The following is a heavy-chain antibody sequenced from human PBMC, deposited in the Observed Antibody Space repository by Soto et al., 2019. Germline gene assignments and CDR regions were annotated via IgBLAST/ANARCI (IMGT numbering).Heavy chain of an antibody. CDR1: GDSINSGSYY. CDR3: ARHSPRSVNRLLGKNNWFDP. V-gene: IGHV4-39*01. Sequence: PSETLSLTCAVSGDSINSGSYYWGWIRQPPGKGLEWIASIYYGGSTYYNPSLKSRVTLSVDTSKNHFSLRLRSVTAAGTSVYYCARHSPRSVNRLLGKNNWFDPWGQGILVTVSS. J-gene: IGHJ5*02. CDR2: IYYGGST. D-gene: IGHD3-16*01.